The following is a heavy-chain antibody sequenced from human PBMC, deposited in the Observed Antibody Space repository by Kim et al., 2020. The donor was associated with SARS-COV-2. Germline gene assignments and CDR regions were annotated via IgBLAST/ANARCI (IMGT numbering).Heavy chain of an antibody. Sequence: DSVKGRFTISRDNAKNSLYLQMNSLRAEDTALYYCAKVEAVAGRYWYFDLWGRGTLVTVSS. D-gene: IGHD6-19*01. CDR3: AKVEAVAGRYWYFDL. V-gene: IGHV3-9*01. J-gene: IGHJ2*01.